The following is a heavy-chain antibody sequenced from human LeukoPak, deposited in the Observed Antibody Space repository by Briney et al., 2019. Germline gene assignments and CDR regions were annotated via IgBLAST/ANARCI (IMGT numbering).Heavy chain of an antibody. CDR1: GFTSSDTY. Sequence: PGGSLRLSCAASGFTSSDTYMSWIRQAPGKGLEWVSYISSSASTIYYTDSVKGRFTISRDNAKNSLYLQLNSLRAEDTAVYYCARGLRWNDYWGKGTLVAVSS. V-gene: IGHV3-11*04. CDR2: ISSSASTI. J-gene: IGHJ4*02. CDR3: ARGLRWNDY. D-gene: IGHD4-23*01.